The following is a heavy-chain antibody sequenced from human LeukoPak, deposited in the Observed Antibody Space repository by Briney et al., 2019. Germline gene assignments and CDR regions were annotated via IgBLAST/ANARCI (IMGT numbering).Heavy chain of an antibody. CDR1: GFTLSSCG. Sequence: GGSLRLSCAASGFTLSSCGMNWVRQAPGQGLEWVSYISSSSDTIYYADSVKGRFTISRDNTKNSLYLQMNSLRAEDTAVYYCAKGSPYGSGLHYYYMDVWGKGTTVTVSS. CDR3: AKGSPYGSGLHYYYMDV. CDR2: ISSSSDTI. D-gene: IGHD3-10*01. V-gene: IGHV3-48*01. J-gene: IGHJ6*03.